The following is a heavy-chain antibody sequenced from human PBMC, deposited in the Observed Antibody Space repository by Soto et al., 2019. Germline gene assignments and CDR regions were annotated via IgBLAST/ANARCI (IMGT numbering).Heavy chain of an antibody. V-gene: IGHV3-30-3*01. CDR1: GFTFSSYA. D-gene: IGHD2-2*01. J-gene: IGHJ4*02. Sequence: PGGSLRLSCAASGFTFSSYAMHWVRQAPGKGLEWVAVISYDGSNKYYADSVKGRFTISRDNSKNTLYLQMNSLRAEDTAVYYCARDPVLIVVPAANALFDYWGQGTLVTVSS. CDR2: ISYDGSNK. CDR3: ARDPVLIVVPAANALFDY.